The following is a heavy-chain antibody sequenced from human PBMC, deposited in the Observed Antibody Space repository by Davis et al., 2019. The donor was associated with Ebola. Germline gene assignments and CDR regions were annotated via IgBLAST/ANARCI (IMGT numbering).Heavy chain of an antibody. V-gene: IGHV5-10-1*01. Sequence: GESLKISCKGSGYSFTSYWISWARQMPGKGLEWMGRIDPSDSYTNYSPSFQGHVTISADKSISTAYLQWSSLKASDTAMYYCARGTSLARNFDYWGQGTLVTVSS. CDR2: IDPSDSYT. D-gene: IGHD3-3*02. CDR3: ARGTSLARNFDY. CDR1: GYSFTSYW. J-gene: IGHJ4*02.